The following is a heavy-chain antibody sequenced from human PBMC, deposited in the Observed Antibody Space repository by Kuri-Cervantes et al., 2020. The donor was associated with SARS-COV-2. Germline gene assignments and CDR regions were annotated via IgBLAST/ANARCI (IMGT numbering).Heavy chain of an antibody. CDR2: IYTSGST. CDR1: GGSVRNSSYY. V-gene: IGHV4-61*02. D-gene: IGHD7-27*01. CDR3: ARVNWGFDY. J-gene: IGHJ4*02. Sequence: SCSVSGGSVRNSSYYWSWIRQPAGKGLEWIGRIYTSGSTNYNPSLKSRVTMSVDTSKNQFSLKLSSVTAADTAVYYCARVNWGFDYWGQGTLVTVSS.